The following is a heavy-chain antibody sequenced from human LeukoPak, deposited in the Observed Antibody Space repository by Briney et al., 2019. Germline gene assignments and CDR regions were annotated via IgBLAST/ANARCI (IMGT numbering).Heavy chain of an antibody. J-gene: IGHJ4*02. D-gene: IGHD6-13*01. CDR2: IYSGGST. Sequence: GGSLRLSCAASGFTVSSNYMSWVRQAPGKGLEWVSVIYSGGSTYYADSVKGRFTISRDNSKNTLYLQMNSLRAEDTAVYYCAKVPRAAAGINWGQGTLVTVSS. V-gene: IGHV3-53*01. CDR1: GFTVSSNY. CDR3: AKVPRAAAGIN.